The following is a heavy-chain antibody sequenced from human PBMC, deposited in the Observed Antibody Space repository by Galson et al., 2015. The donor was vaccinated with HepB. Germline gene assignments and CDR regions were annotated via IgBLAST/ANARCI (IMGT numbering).Heavy chain of an antibody. Sequence: SVKVSCKASGGTFSSYAISWVRQAPGQGLEWMGGIIPIFGTANYAQKFQGRVTITADESTSTAYMELSSLRSEDTAVYYCARGDLGYCSSTSCSVDVWGKGTTVTVSS. CDR1: GGTFSSYA. D-gene: IGHD2-2*01. CDR3: ARGDLGYCSSTSCSVDV. V-gene: IGHV1-69*13. CDR2: IIPIFGTA. J-gene: IGHJ6*04.